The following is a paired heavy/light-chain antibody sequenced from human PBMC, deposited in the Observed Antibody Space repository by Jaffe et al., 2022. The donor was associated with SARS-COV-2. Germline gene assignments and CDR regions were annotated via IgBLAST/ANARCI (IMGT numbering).Light chain of an antibody. CDR3: QQFGSPPYT. CDR1: RSVSSIY. J-gene: IGKJ2*01. V-gene: IGKV3-20*01. Sequence: EIVLTQSPGTLSLSPGERATLSCRASRSVSSIYFAWCQQRPGQAPRLLISGTSRRAAGVPDRFSVSGSGTDFTLTIDRLEPEDFAVYYCQQFGSPPYTFGQGTKVEI. CDR2: GTS.
Heavy chain of an antibody. J-gene: IGHJ5*02. V-gene: IGHV3-30*04. CDR3: TRATGDGFDP. CDR1: GFIFGSYT. D-gene: IGHD3-10*01. Sequence: QVHLVESGGGVVQPGRSLTLSCGASGFIFGSYTMHWVRQAPGKGLTWVAGMSRDGSNQYYADSVEGRFTISRDNSKNTLYLQMDSLGVDDTAVYYCTRATGDGFDPWGQGTLVTVSS. CDR2: MSRDGSNQ.